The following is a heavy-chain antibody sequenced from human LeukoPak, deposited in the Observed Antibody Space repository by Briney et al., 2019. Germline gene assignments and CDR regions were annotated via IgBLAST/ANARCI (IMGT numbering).Heavy chain of an antibody. CDR2: IYYSGST. D-gene: IGHD6-6*01. J-gene: IGHJ6*03. CDR1: GDSISSSSYY. V-gene: IGHV4-39*07. Sequence: SETLSLTCTVSGDSISSSSYYWGWIRQPPGKGLEWIGSIYYSGSTYYNPSLKSRVTISVDTSKNQFSLKLSSVTAADTAVYYCATRGPRSAARPLYYYYMDVWGKGTTVTVSS. CDR3: ATRGPRSAARPLYYYYMDV.